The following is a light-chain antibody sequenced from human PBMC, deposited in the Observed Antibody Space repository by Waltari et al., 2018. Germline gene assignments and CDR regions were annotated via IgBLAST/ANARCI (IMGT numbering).Light chain of an antibody. J-gene: IGLJ3*02. CDR3: ATWDDSLNAWV. CDR2: NNY. CDR1: SSTIGSKS. V-gene: IGLV1-44*01. Sequence: QSVLTQPPSASGTPGQRVTISCSGSSSTIGSKSVYWYQHLPGAAPKLLIYNNYQRPSGVPDRFSASKSGTSASRAISGLQSEDEADYYCATWDDSLNAWVFGGGTRLTVL.